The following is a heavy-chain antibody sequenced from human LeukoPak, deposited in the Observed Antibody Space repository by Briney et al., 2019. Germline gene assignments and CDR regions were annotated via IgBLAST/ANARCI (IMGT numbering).Heavy chain of an antibody. Sequence: GASVKVSCKSSGYTFTTYGITWVRQASGQGLEWMGWISTDNGDTNYAQKLQGRVTMTTDTSTSTAYMGLRSLRSDDTAVYYCAREGLGELILDCWGQGTLVTVSS. CDR1: GYTFTTYG. J-gene: IGHJ4*02. D-gene: IGHD3-16*01. CDR3: AREGLGELILDC. V-gene: IGHV1-18*01. CDR2: ISTDNGDT.